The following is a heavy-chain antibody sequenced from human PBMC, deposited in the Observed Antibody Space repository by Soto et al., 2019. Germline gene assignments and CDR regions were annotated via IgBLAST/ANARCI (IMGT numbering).Heavy chain of an antibody. Sequence: GGSLRLSCAASGFTFSSYAMTWVRQAPGKGLEWVSTISGSGGSKYYADSVKGRFTISRDNSMDTLYLQMNTLRADDTAVYYCAKAKRSSGTYYFDYWGQGTLVTVSS. CDR1: GFTFSSYA. J-gene: IGHJ4*02. CDR2: ISGSGGSK. V-gene: IGHV3-23*01. CDR3: AKAKRSSGTYYFDY. D-gene: IGHD6-19*01.